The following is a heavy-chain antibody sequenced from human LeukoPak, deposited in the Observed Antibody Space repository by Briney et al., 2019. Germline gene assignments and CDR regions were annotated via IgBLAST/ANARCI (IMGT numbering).Heavy chain of an antibody. V-gene: IGHV4-59*01. Sequence: SETLSLTCTVSGDSFNNYYWHWIRQPPGKSLDWIGYIYFTGSTNYNPSLESRVTMSVDTSKNQFSLKLSSVTAADTAVYYCARVRGELLRIFAFDIWGQGTMVTVSS. J-gene: IGHJ3*02. D-gene: IGHD1-26*01. CDR1: GDSFNNYY. CDR2: IYFTGST. CDR3: ARVRGELLRIFAFDI.